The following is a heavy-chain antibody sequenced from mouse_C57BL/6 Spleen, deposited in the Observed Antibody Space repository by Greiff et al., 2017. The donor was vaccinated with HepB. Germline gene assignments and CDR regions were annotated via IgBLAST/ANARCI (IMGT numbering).Heavy chain of an antibody. CDR3: AKIAHLLLRGGFAY. CDR2: INPSNGGT. D-gene: IGHD1-1*01. V-gene: IGHV1-53*01. CDR1: GYTFTSYW. Sequence: QVHVKQPGTELVKPGASVKLSCKASGYTFTSYWMHWVKQRPGQGLEWIGNINPSNGGTNYNEKFKSKATLTVDKSSSTAYMQLSSLTSEDSAVYYCAKIAHLLLRGGFAYWGQGTLVTVSA. J-gene: IGHJ3*01.